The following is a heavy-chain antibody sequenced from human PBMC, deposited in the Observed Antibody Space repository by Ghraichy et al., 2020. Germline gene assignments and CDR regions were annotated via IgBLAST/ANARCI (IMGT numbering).Heavy chain of an antibody. CDR1: GFTFTDYW. D-gene: IGHD1-26*01. J-gene: IGHJ4*02. Sequence: GESLNISCVASGFTFTDYWIHWVRQAPGKGLVWLSRINSDGRTMTADSVKDRLSISRDNAKNTVYLQLNSLGVEDTAVYYCTRTWEKAWTPDFDYWGQGALGAVSS. CDR3: TRTWEKAWTPDFDY. CDR2: INSDGRT. V-gene: IGHV3-74*03.